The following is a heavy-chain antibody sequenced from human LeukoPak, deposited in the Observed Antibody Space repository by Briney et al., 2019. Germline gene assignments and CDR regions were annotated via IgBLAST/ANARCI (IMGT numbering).Heavy chain of an antibody. V-gene: IGHV4-4*02. Sequence: PSETLSLTCAVSGGSISSNNWWGWVRQPPGKGLEWIGEIYHSGSPNYDPSLKSRVTISVDKSRNHFSLNLSSVTAADTAVYYCARVNINNWHSCDYWGQGTLVTVSS. D-gene: IGHD1-1*01. CDR3: ARVNINNWHSCDY. J-gene: IGHJ4*02. CDR1: GGSISSNNW. CDR2: IYHSGSP.